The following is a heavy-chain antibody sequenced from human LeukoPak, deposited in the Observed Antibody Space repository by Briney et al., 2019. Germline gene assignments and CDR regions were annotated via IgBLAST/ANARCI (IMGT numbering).Heavy chain of an antibody. Sequence: NPGGSLRLSCAASGFTFSNAWMSWVRQAPGKGLEWVGRIKSKTDGGTTDYAAPVKGRFTISRDDSKNTLYLQMNSLKTEGTAVYYCTTDYYCSSTSCYTDFDYWGQGTLVTVSS. V-gene: IGHV3-15*01. CDR2: IKSKTDGGTT. J-gene: IGHJ4*02. CDR3: TTDYYCSSTSCYTDFDY. CDR1: GFTFSNAW. D-gene: IGHD2-2*02.